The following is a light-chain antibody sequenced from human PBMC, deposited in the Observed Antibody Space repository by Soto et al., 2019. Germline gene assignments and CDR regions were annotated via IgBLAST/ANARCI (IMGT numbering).Light chain of an antibody. J-gene: IGLJ3*02. Sequence: QSVLTQPPSASGTPGQRVTISCSGSSSNIGSNYVFWYQQLPGTAPKLLIYRNVHRPSGVVDRFSASTSGTSASLAISGLRSDDEADYYCAAWDDSLSGVVFGGGTKLTVL. CDR3: AAWDDSLSGVV. V-gene: IGLV1-47*01. CDR2: RNV. CDR1: SSNIGSNY.